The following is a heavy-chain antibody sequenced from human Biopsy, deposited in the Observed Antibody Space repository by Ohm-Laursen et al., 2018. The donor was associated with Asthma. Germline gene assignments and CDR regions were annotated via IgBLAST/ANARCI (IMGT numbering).Heavy chain of an antibody. Sequence: SVTVSCKASGYTFTGYYMHWVRQAPGHGLEWMGRINPNSGGTNYAQKFQGRVTMTRDTSISTAYMELSRLRSDDTAVYYCARSFVLGIPDYWGQGTLVTVSS. V-gene: IGHV1-2*06. J-gene: IGHJ4*02. CDR1: GYTFTGYY. D-gene: IGHD2-21*01. CDR2: INPNSGGT. CDR3: ARSFVLGIPDY.